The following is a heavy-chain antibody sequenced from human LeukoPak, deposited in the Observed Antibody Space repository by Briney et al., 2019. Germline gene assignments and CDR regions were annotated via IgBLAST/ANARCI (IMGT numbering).Heavy chain of an antibody. CDR1: CGSISSGSYY. D-gene: IGHD1-1*01. Sequence: PSETLSLTCTVSCGSISSGSYYWSWIRQPAGKGLEWIGRIYTSGSTNYNPSLKSRVTILADTSKNQFSLQLSSVTAADTAVYYCAGKTDVYNGFDYWGQGTLVTVSS. CDR3: AGKTDVYNGFDY. CDR2: IYTSGST. J-gene: IGHJ4*02. V-gene: IGHV4-61*02.